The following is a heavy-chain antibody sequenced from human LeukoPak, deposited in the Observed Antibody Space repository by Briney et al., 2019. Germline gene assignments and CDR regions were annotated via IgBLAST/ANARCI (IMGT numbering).Heavy chain of an antibody. CDR2: IIPSFGTA. D-gene: IGHD3-3*01. V-gene: IGHV1-69*01. CDR3: ATGGPHDFWSGLTYSYYMAV. Sequence: GSSVKVSCKASGDTLSSYAISWVRLAPGQGLEWMGGIIPSFGTANYAQKFQGRVTITADESTSTAYMELSSLRSEDTAVYYCATGGPHDFWSGLTYSYYMAVWGKGTTVTVSS. CDR1: GDTLSSYA. J-gene: IGHJ6*03.